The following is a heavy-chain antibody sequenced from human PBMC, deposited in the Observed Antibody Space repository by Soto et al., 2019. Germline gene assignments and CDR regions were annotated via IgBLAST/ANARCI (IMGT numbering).Heavy chain of an antibody. J-gene: IGHJ4*02. V-gene: IGHV4-39*01. D-gene: IGHD2-21*02. CDR2: MYYSGSS. CDR3: ARQRLLRLKPDFDI. Sequence: SETLSLTCSFSCGSTSDKSYFWGWVRQSPGKGLEWIGSMYYSGSSYYNPSLKSRVAISVDTSRNQFSLKLRSVTAADTAVYFCARQRLLRLKPDFDIWGQGTLVTVSS. CDR1: CGSTSDKSYF.